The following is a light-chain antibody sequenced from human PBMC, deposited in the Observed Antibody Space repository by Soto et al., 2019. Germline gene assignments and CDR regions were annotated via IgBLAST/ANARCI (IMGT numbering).Light chain of an antibody. CDR1: SSDVGGYNY. CDR2: DVS. Sequence: QSALTQPASVSGSPGQSITISCTGTSSDVGGYNYVSWYQQHPGKAPKLMIYDVSNRPSGVSNRFSGSKSGNTASLTISGLQGEDEADYYCSSYTSSSFLDGFGTGTKLTVL. CDR3: SSYTSSSFLDG. V-gene: IGLV2-14*01. J-gene: IGLJ1*01.